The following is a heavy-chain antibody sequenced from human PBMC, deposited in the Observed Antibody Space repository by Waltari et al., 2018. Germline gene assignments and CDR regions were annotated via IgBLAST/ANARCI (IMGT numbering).Heavy chain of an antibody. Sequence: EVQLLQSGAELKETGTTVRISCKVSGYTFSDYYIHWVQQAPGKGLRWMGLVDPEDGETIYADNFQGRVTISADTSTDTAFMELSSLRSEDTAVFYCATALGDSSSASRPFDFWGQGTMITVSS. CDR2: VDPEDGET. D-gene: IGHD6-19*01. CDR3: ATALGDSSSASRPFDF. J-gene: IGHJ3*01. CDR1: GYTFSDYY. V-gene: IGHV1-69-2*01.